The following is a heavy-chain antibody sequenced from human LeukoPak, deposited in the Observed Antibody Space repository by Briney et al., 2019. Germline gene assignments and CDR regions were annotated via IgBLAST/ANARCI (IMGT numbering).Heavy chain of an antibody. V-gene: IGHV3-23*01. Sequence: PGGSLRLSCGVSGITLSNYGMSWVRQAPGKGLEWVAGLSGSAGGTNYADSVKGRFTISRDNSKNTLFLQMDRLRAEDTAVYLCAKRGVVVRVFLVGFHKEAYYFDSWGQGAQVTVSS. D-gene: IGHD3-16*02. CDR3: AKRGVVVRVFLVGFHKEAYYFDS. CDR1: GITLSNYG. CDR2: LSGSAGGT. J-gene: IGHJ4*02.